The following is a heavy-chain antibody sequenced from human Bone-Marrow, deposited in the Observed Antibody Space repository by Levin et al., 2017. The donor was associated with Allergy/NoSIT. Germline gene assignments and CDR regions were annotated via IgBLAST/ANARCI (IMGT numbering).Heavy chain of an antibody. CDR3: ARDVTIVVVPAAISLDY. CDR2: INPSGGST. Sequence: ASVKVSCKASGYTFTSYYMHWVRQAPGQGLEWMGIINPSGGSTSYAQKFQGRVTMTRDTSTSTVYMELSSLRSEDTAVYYCARDVTIVVVPAAISLDYWGQGTLVTVSS. V-gene: IGHV1-46*01. J-gene: IGHJ4*02. D-gene: IGHD2-2*01. CDR1: GYTFTSYY.